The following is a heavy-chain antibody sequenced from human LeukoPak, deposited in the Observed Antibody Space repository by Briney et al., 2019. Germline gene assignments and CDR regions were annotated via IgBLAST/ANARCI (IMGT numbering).Heavy chain of an antibody. V-gene: IGHV3-48*01. CDR2: ISSSSSTI. CDR3: AREDSGYSHGHDY. J-gene: IGHJ4*02. CDR1: GFTFSSYS. Sequence: PGGSLRLSCAASGFTFSSYSMNWVRQAPGKGLEWVSYISSSSSTIYYADSVKGRFTISRDNAKNSLYLQMNSLRAEDTAVYYCAREDSGYSHGHDYWGQGTLVTVSS. D-gene: IGHD5-18*01.